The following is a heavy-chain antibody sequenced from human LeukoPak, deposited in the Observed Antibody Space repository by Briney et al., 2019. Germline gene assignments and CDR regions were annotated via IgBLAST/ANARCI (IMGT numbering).Heavy chain of an antibody. V-gene: IGHV4-59*01. D-gene: IGHD3-10*01. CDR3: ARSRRNYGSGSYTIDY. CDR2: IYYSGST. CDR1: GGSISSYY. Sequence: SETLSLTCTVSGGSISSYYRSWIRQPPGKGLEWIGYIYYSGSTNYNPSLKSRVTISVDTSKNQFPLKLSSVTAADTAVYYCARSRRNYGSGSYTIDYWGQGTLVTVSS. J-gene: IGHJ4*02.